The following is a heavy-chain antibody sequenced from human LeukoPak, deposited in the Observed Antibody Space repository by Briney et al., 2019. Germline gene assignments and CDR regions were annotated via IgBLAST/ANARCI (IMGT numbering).Heavy chain of an antibody. D-gene: IGHD3-22*01. CDR1: GFTFSTYW. V-gene: IGHV3-74*01. CDR3: ARDLYRIVVVPHYFDY. Sequence: PGGSLRLSCAASGFTFSTYWMYWVRQAPGKGLVWVSRINSDGSSTSYADSVKGRFTISRDNAKNSLYLQMNSLRAEDTAVYYCARDLYRIVVVPHYFDYWGQGTLVTVSS. J-gene: IGHJ4*02. CDR2: INSDGSST.